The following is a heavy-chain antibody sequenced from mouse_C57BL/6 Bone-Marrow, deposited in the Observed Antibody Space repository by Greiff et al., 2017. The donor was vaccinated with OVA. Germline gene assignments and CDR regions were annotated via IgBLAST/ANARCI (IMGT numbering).Heavy chain of an antibody. J-gene: IGHJ2*01. CDR2: IYPSDSET. CDR3: ARGVYDYDEAYYFDY. CDR1: GYTFTSYW. D-gene: IGHD2-4*01. Sequence: VQLQQPGAELVRPGSSVKLSCKASGYTFTSYWMDWVKQRPGQGLEWIGNIYPSDSETHYNQKFKDKATLTVDKSSSTAYMQLSSLTSEDSAVYYCARGVYDYDEAYYFDYWGQGTTLTVSS. V-gene: IGHV1-61*01.